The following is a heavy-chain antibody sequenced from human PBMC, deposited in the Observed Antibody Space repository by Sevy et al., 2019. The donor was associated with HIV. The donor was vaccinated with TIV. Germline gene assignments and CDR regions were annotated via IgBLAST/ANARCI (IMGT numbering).Heavy chain of an antibody. CDR1: GFTFSVYS. V-gene: IGHV3-48*04. CDR2: IGSSGSTI. CDR3: AIDVYYSDGSGYDFEH. D-gene: IGHD3-22*01. Sequence: GGSLRLSCAASGFTFSVYSMNWVRQAPGKGLEWLSYIGSSGSTIAYADSVKGRFTISRDNAWSSLFLQMNSLRPEDTAVYYYAIDVYYSDGSGYDFEHWGHGTLVTVSS. J-gene: IGHJ4*01.